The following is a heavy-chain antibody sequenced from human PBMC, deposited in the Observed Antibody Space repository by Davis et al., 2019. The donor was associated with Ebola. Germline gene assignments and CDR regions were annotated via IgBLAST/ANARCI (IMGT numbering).Heavy chain of an antibody. Sequence: ASVTVSRMASLYTLTDYYIHWLRQAPAQGLEWMGWINPNSGGTIYAQKFQGRVTMTRDTSVSTAYMELSSLNSDDTAVYYCARVPPDFGVVRGWFDPWGQGTLVTVSS. D-gene: IGHD3-3*01. CDR2: INPNSGGT. CDR1: LYTLTDYY. V-gene: IGHV1-2*02. J-gene: IGHJ5*02. CDR3: ARVPPDFGVVRGWFDP.